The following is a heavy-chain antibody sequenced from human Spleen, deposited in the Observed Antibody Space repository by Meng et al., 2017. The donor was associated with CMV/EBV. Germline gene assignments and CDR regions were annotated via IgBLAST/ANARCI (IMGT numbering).Heavy chain of an antibody. D-gene: IGHD1-1*01. Sequence: ASVKVSCKASGYTFTGYYMHWVRQAPGQGLEWMGWISAYNGNKHFAQKFQGRVTLATDTVTRTAHMELRSLRSDDTAVYYCARGGRTTGASADYWGQGTLVTVSS. V-gene: IGHV1-18*04. CDR1: GYTFTGYY. CDR3: ARGGRTTGASADY. J-gene: IGHJ4*02. CDR2: ISAYNGNK.